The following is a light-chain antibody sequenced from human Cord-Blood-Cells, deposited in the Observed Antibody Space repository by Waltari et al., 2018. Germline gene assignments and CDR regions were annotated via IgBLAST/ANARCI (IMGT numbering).Light chain of an antibody. CDR1: QSISSY. CDR3: QQSYSTPWT. V-gene: IGKV1-39*01. CDR2: AAS. Sequence: DIQMTQSPSSLSAPVGARVTITCRASQSISSYLTWYQQKPGKAPKLLIYAASSLQSGVPSRFSGSGSGTDFTLTISSLQPEDFATYYCQQSYSTPWTFGQGTKVEIK. J-gene: IGKJ1*01.